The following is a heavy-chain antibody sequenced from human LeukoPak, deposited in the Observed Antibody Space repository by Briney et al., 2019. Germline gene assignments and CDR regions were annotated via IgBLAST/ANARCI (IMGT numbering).Heavy chain of an antibody. J-gene: IGHJ3*02. CDR2: INHSGST. CDR3: ARRFPFDI. CDR1: GGSFSGYY. D-gene: IGHD2-21*01. Sequence: PSETLSLTCAVYGGSFSGYYWSWIRQPPGKGLEWIGEINHSGSTNYNPSLKSRVTISVDTSKNQFSLKLSSVTAADTAVYYCARRFPFDIWGQGTMVTVSS. V-gene: IGHV4-34*01.